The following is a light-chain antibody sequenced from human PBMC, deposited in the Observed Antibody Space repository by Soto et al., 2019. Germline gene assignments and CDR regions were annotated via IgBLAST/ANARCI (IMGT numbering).Light chain of an antibody. CDR3: FSDAGSSTHVV. CDR1: SSDVGSYNI. CDR2: VIS. Sequence: QSVLTQPASVSGSPGQAITISCSGTSSDVGSYNIVSWYQQHPGKAPKLMIYVISKRPSGVSNRFSGYKSGTTASLAISGLQSEDEADYYCFSDAGSSTHVVFGGGTKLTVL. J-gene: IGLJ2*01. V-gene: IGLV2-23*02.